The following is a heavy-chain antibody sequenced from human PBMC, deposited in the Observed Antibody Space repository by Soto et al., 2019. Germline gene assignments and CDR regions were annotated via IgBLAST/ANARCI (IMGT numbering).Heavy chain of an antibody. Sequence: VGSLRLSCAASGFTVSSNYMSWVRQAPGKGLEWVSVIYSGGSTYYADSVKGRFTISRDNSKNTLYLQMNSLRAEDTAVYYCAREKVNMIRGVSFYYYYGMDVWGQGTTVTV. J-gene: IGHJ6*02. CDR1: GFTVSSNY. V-gene: IGHV3-53*01. CDR3: AREKVNMIRGVSFYYYYGMDV. D-gene: IGHD3-10*01. CDR2: IYSGGST.